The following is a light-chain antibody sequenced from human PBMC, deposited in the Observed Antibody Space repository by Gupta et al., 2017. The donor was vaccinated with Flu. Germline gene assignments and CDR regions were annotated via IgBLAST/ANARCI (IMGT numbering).Light chain of an antibody. CDR1: SSHIGSTT. V-gene: IGLV1-44*01. J-gene: IGLJ3*02. Sequence: QSVLTQPPSASGPPGQRVTISCSGSSSHIGSTTVTWSQHLPGTAPKLLIYINNKRRAGVPDRFSGAKYGTSAAVSSSGLQAEDEADYYCAAWYDSRNGWVFGGGTKLTVL. CDR2: INN. CDR3: AAWYDSRNGWV.